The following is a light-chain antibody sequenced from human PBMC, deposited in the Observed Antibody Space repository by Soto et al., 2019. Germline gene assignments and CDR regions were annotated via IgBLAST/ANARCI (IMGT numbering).Light chain of an antibody. Sequence: QSVLTQPPSVSGAPGQRVTISCTGSSSNIGAGYDVHWYQQLPGTAPKLLIYGNSNRPSGVPDRFSGSKSGTSASLAITGLQAEDEADYYCQSYDSSPRRVFGTGTKLTVL. CDR2: GNS. V-gene: IGLV1-40*01. CDR3: QSYDSSPRRV. CDR1: SSNIGAGYD. J-gene: IGLJ1*01.